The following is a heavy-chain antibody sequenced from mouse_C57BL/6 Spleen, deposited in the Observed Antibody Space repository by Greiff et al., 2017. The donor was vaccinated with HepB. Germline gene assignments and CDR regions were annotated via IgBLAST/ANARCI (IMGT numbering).Heavy chain of an antibody. CDR1: GFTFSDYG. CDR2: ISSGSSTI. J-gene: IGHJ1*03. Sequence: VQLKESGGGLVKPGGSLKLSCAASGFTFSDYGMHWVRQAPEKGLEWVAYISSGSSTIYYADTVKGRFTISRDNAKNTLFLQMTSLRSEDTAMYYCAGHYYGSSYWYFDVWGTGTTVTVSS. V-gene: IGHV5-17*01. CDR3: AGHYYGSSYWYFDV. D-gene: IGHD1-1*01.